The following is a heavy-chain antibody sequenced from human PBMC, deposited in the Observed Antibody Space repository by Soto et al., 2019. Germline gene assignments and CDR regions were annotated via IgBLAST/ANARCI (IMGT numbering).Heavy chain of an antibody. J-gene: IGHJ5*02. CDR2: GYYRGST. CDR3: ARRPLWQLVSRWFDP. V-gene: IGHV4-39*01. D-gene: IGHD6-6*01. Sequence: QLQLQESGPGLVKPSEPLSLTCTVSGGSVSSSSYYWGWLRQPPGKGLEWIGSGYYRGSTYYNPSLKSRVTLSVDTTKTQFSLKLRSVTAADTAVYYCARRPLWQLVSRWFDPWGQGTLVTVSS. CDR1: GGSVSSSSYY.